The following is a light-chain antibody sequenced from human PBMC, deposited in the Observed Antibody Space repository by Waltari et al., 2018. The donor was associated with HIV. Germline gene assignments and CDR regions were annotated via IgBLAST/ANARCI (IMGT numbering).Light chain of an antibody. Sequence: DIQMTKSPSSLSASVVDSVTITCRASQSISSYLNWYQQKPGKAPKLLISAASRLQSGVPSRFSGSGFGTEFTVTISSLQPEDFATYYCQQGYITPPITFGQGTRLDIK. V-gene: IGKV1-39*01. J-gene: IGKJ5*01. CDR3: QQGYITPPIT. CDR2: AAS. CDR1: QSISSY.